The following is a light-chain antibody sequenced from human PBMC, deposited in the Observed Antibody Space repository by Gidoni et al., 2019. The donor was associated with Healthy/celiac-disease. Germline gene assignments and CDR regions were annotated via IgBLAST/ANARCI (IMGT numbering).Light chain of an antibody. J-gene: IGKJ4*01. CDR1: QSVSSSY. V-gene: IGKV3-20*01. CDR2: GAS. Sequence: IVFTPSPATLSLSPGERATLSCRASQSVSSSYLAWYQQKPGQAPRLLIYGASSRATGIPERFSGSGSGTDFTLTISRLEPEDFAVYYCQQYGSSPGTFGGGTKVEIK. CDR3: QQYGSSPGT.